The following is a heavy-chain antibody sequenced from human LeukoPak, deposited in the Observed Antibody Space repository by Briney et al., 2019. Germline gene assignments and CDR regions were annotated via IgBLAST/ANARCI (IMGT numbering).Heavy chain of an antibody. V-gene: IGHV4-34*01. CDR1: GGSFSGYY. CDR3: ARGVLMGSGYYYAEYAY. D-gene: IGHD3-22*01. Sequence: SETLSLTCAVYGGSFSGYYWSGIRQPPGKGLEWIGEINHSGSTNYNPSLKSRVTISVDTSKNQFSLKLSSVTAADTAVYYCARGVLMGSGYYYAEYAYWGQGTLVTVSS. CDR2: INHSGST. J-gene: IGHJ4*02.